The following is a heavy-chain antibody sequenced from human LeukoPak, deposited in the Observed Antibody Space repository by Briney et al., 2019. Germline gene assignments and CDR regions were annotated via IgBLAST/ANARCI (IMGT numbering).Heavy chain of an antibody. D-gene: IGHD6-19*01. CDR2: ISYDGSNK. J-gene: IGHJ4*02. CDR3: ANHGSGWYGECFDY. CDR1: GFTFSSYG. Sequence: GGSLRLSCAASGFTFSSYGMHWVRQAPGKGLEWVAVISYDGSNKYYADSVKGRFTISRDNSKNTLYLQMNSLRAEDTAVYYCANHGSGWYGECFDYWGQGTLVTVSS. V-gene: IGHV3-30*18.